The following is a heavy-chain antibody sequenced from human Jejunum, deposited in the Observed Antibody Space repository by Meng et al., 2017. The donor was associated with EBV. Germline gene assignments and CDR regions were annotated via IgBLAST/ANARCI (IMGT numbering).Heavy chain of an antibody. CDR3: VKKGTRLTTHGYHFDY. CDR2: IHTDNGGT. D-gene: IGHD2-15*01. V-gene: IGHV1-3*04. CDR1: GYTFNSYA. J-gene: IGHJ4*02. Sequence: QVQLVQFGAEVKEPGASVKVSCKASGYTFNSYAIHWVRQAPGQRLEWMGWIHTDNGGTKYSQEFQDRVTITRDTSASTAYMEISSLRSEDTAVYYCVKKGTRLTTHGYHFDYWGQGTLVTVSS.